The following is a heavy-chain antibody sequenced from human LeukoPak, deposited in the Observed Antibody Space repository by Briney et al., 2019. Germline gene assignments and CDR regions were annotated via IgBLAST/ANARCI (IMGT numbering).Heavy chain of an antibody. CDR3: ARGRIYYDILTGYYHPQYYYYGMDV. CDR1: GFTFSDFY. CDR2: ISGSSSNT. Sequence: PGGSLRLSCAASGFTFSDFYMSWIRQAPGKGLESVSYISGSSSNTNYADSVKGRFTISRDNAKKTLYLQMNSLRPEDTAVYYCARGRIYYDILTGYYHPQYYYYGMDVWGQGTTVTVSS. D-gene: IGHD3-9*01. V-gene: IGHV3-11*05. J-gene: IGHJ6*02.